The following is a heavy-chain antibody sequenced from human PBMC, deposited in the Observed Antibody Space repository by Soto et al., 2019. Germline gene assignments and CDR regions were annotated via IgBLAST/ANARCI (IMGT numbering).Heavy chain of an antibody. D-gene: IGHD2-15*01. Sequence: GGSLRLSCAASGFTFSSYAMSWVRQAPGKGLEWVSAISGSGGSTYYADSVKGRFTISRDNSRNTLDLQMNSLRVEDTAVYYCARDLTGSGTYWGQGTLVTVSS. CDR1: GFTFSSYA. CDR3: ARDLTGSGTY. V-gene: IGHV3-23*01. J-gene: IGHJ4*02. CDR2: ISGSGGST.